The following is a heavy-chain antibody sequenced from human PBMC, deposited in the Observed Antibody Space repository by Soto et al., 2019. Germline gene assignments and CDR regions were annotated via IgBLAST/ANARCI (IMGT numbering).Heavy chain of an antibody. D-gene: IGHD2-15*01. J-gene: IGHJ6*02. CDR1: GGTFSSYA. Sequence: SVKVSCKASGGTFSSYAISCVRQAPGQGLEWMGGIIPIFGTANYAQKFQGRVTITADESTSTAYMELSSLRSEDTAVYYCATNGGCSGGSCYPDVKYYYYGMDVWGQGTTVTVSS. CDR3: ATNGGCSGGSCYPDVKYYYYGMDV. CDR2: IIPIFGTA. V-gene: IGHV1-69*13.